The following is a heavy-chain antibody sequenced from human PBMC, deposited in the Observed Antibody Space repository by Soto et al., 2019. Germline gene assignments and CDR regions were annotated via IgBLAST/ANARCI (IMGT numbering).Heavy chain of an antibody. V-gene: IGHV1-2*02. CDR1: GYSFTAYF. Sequence: QVQLVQXGXXXXXXXASXKVSCKXSGYSFTAYFIHWVRQAPGQGLEWMGWINPNSGRTKHSPKFQGRVTMTRDTSVTTLYMEVSWLTSDDTAVYYCARDWGQNSGYIWGQGTLVTVSS. CDR3: ARDWGQNSGYI. J-gene: IGHJ4*02. CDR2: INPNSGRT. D-gene: IGHD5-12*01.